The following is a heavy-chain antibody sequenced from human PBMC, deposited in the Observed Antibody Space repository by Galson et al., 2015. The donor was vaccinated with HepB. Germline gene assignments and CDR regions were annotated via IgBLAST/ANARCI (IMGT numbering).Heavy chain of an antibody. J-gene: IGHJ3*02. V-gene: IGHV1-2*04. D-gene: IGHD3-10*01. Sequence: SVKVSCKASGYTFTGYYMHWVRRAPGQGLEWMGWINPNSGGTNYAQKFQGWVTMTRDTSISTAYMELSRLRSDDTAVYYCARDNYYGSGSFDAFDIWGQGTMVTVSS. CDR2: INPNSGGT. CDR1: GYTFTGYY. CDR3: ARDNYYGSGSFDAFDI.